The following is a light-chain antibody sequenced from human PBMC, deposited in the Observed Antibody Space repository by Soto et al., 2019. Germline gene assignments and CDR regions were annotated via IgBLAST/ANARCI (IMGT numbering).Light chain of an antibody. CDR1: TSFVGSYNL. V-gene: IGLV2-23*01. CDR3: CSYVGASTYV. J-gene: IGLJ1*01. CDR2: EDT. Sequence: QSALTQPASVSGSPGQSITISCTGTTSFVGSYNLVSWYQQHTGKAPQVLIYEDTKRPSGVSNRFSGSISGSTASLTISELQAEDEADYYCCSYVGASTYVFGTGTQLTVL.